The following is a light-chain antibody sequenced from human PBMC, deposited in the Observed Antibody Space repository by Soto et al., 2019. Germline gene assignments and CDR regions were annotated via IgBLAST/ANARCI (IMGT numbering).Light chain of an antibody. CDR1: QSVSSY. J-gene: IGKJ2*01. CDR3: QQRSNWPSYT. V-gene: IGKV3-11*01. CDR2: DAS. Sequence: EIVLTQSPATLSLSPGERATLSCRASQSVSSYLAWYQQKPGQAPRLLIYDASNRATGIPARFSGSGSGTDFTLTISSLEPEDFAVYYCQQRSNWPSYTFGQGTKLELK.